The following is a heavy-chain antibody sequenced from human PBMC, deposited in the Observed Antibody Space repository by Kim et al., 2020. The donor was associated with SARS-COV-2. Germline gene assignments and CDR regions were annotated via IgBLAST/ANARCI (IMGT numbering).Heavy chain of an antibody. CDR1: GFTFSSYA. J-gene: IGHJ4*02. CDR3: ANLAWRYSSGWYSPPNNFDY. D-gene: IGHD6-19*01. Sequence: GGSLRLSCAASGFTFSSYAMSWVRQAPGKGLEWVSAISGSGGSTYYADSVKGRFTISRDNSKNTLYLQMNSLRAEDTAVYYCANLAWRYSSGWYSPPNNFDYWGQGTLVTVSS. CDR2: ISGSGGST. V-gene: IGHV3-23*01.